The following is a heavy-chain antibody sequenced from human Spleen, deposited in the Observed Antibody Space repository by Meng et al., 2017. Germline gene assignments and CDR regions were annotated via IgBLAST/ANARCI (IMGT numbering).Heavy chain of an antibody. Sequence: ASVKVSCKASGYTFTSYDINWVRQATGQGLEWMGWMNPNSGNTGYAQKFQGRVTITRNTSISTAYMELSSLRSEDTAVYYCARGGRGSLIPGLDYWGQGTLVTVSS. V-gene: IGHV1-8*03. J-gene: IGHJ4*02. D-gene: IGHD1-26*01. CDR2: MNPNSGNT. CDR1: GYTFTSYD. CDR3: ARGGRGSLIPGLDY.